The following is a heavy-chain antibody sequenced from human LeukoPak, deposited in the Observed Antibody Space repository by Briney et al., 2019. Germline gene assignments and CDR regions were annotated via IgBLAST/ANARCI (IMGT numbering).Heavy chain of an antibody. CDR3: ARDQVADY. Sequence: GGSLRLSCAASGFTFSSYWMTRVRQAPGKGLEWVANIQQDGSEKYYVDSVKGRFTISRDNAKSSLYLQMNSLRAEDTAVYYCARDQVADYWGQGTLVTVSS. CDR2: IQQDGSEK. D-gene: IGHD2-15*01. V-gene: IGHV3-7*01. CDR1: GFTFSSYW. J-gene: IGHJ4*02.